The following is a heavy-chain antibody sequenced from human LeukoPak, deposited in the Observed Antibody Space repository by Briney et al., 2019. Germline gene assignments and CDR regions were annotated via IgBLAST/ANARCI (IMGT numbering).Heavy chain of an antibody. V-gene: IGHV4-61*02. Sequence: PSETLSLTCTVSGGSISSGNHYWTWIRQPAGKGPEWIGRIYSSGNTNYNPSLKSRVTISVDTSKNQFSLKLSSVTAADTAVYYCARDWRYGDNNWFDPWGQGTLVTVSS. D-gene: IGHD4-17*01. J-gene: IGHJ5*02. CDR3: ARDWRYGDNNWFDP. CDR1: GGSISSGNHY. CDR2: IYSSGNT.